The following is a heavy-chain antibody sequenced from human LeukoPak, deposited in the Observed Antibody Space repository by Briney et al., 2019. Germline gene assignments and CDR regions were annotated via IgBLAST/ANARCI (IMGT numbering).Heavy chain of an antibody. V-gene: IGHV3-48*04. J-gene: IGHJ6*04. CDR2: ISSSGSTI. CDR3: AELGITMIGGV. D-gene: IGHD3-10*02. CDR1: AFTFSSYS. Sequence: GGSLRLSCAASAFTFSSYSMNWVRQAPGKGLEWVSYISSSGSTIYYADSVKGRFTISRDNAKNSLYLQMNSLRAEDTAVYYCAELGITMIGGVWGRGTTVTISS.